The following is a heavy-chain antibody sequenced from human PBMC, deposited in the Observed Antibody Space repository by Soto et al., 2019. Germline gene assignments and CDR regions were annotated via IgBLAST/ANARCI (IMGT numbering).Heavy chain of an antibody. CDR2: IYYSGST. CDR1: GGSISNYY. J-gene: IGHJ4*02. D-gene: IGHD2-2*01. Sequence: PSETLSLTCIVSGGSISNYYWIWIRQPPGKGLEWIGYIYYSGSTNYNPSLQSRVTISVDTSKNQFSLKLSSVTAADTAVYYCARAVLPATAPFDYWGQGTLVTAPQ. CDR3: ARAVLPATAPFDY. V-gene: IGHV4-59*01.